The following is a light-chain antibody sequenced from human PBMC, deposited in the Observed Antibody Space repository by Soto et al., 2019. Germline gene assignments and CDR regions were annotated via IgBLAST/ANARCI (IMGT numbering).Light chain of an antibody. CDR3: QQYGSSLIAFIT. V-gene: IGKV3-20*01. CDR1: QSVSSSY. Sequence: EIVLTQSPGTLSLSPGETATLSCRASQSVSSSYLAWYQQKPGQAPRLLIYGASSTATRIPDRFSGSGSRTLFPLTISKLETEDFAVYYCQQYGSSLIAFITFGPRTKVDIE. J-gene: IGKJ3*01. CDR2: GAS.